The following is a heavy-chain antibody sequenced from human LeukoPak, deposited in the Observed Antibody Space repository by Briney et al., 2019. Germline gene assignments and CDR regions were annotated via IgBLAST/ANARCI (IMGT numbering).Heavy chain of an antibody. CDR1: GGSVSSGSYY. V-gene: IGHV4-61*01. D-gene: IGHD2-2*01. CDR2: IYYSGST. CDR3: ARDWVVPAAKSTYYYYYGMDV. Sequence: SETLSLTCTVSGGSVSSGSYYWSWIRQPPGKGLEWIGYIYYSGSTNYIPSLKSRVTISVDTSKNQFSLKLTSVTAADTAVYYCARDWVVPAAKSTYYYYYGMDVWGQGTTVTVSS. J-gene: IGHJ6*02.